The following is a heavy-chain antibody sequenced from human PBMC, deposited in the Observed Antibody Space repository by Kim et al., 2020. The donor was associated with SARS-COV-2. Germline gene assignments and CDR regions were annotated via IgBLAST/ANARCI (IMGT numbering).Heavy chain of an antibody. CDR2: INAGNGNT. D-gene: IGHD2-2*01. V-gene: IGHV1-3*01. CDR1: GFTFTNYV. CDR3: GRGEIGYCSSTTCSDAFDI. Sequence: ASVKVSCKASGFTFTNYVIHWVRQAPGQRLEWMGWINAGNGNTKYSQNFQSRVTITRDSSASAAYMELSSLRSEDTAIYYCGRGEIGYCSSTTCSDAFDIWGQGTMFTVSS. J-gene: IGHJ3*02.